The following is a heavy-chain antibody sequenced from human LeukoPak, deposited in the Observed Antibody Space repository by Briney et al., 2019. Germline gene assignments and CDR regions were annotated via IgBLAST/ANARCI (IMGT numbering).Heavy chain of an antibody. Sequence: ASVKVPCKASVYTFTGYYLHWVRQAPGQRLEWMGWINPKSGATYFAQGLQGRVTMTRHTSITAAYMEVGGLRSVGEAVYYCARDPCYWVDGKGYSDYWGQGTLVTVSS. V-gene: IGHV1-2*02. CDR3: ARDPCYWVDGKGYSDY. CDR1: VYTFTGYY. CDR2: INPKSGAT. D-gene: IGHD2-21*02. J-gene: IGHJ4*02.